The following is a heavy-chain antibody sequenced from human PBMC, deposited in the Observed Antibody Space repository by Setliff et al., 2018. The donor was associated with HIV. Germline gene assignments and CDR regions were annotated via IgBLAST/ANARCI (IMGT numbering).Heavy chain of an antibody. D-gene: IGHD1-26*01. CDR2: IYRSGST. CDR1: GGSSSSSSFY. J-gene: IGHJ3*02. Sequence: SETLSLTCTVSGGSSSSSSFYWGWIRQPPGKGLEWIGNIYRSGSTYYNPSLRSRVTISVDTSKNQFYLKLNSVTAADTAVYYCASTSGIVGAARVFDIWGQGTMVSISS. CDR3: ASTSGIVGAARVFDI. V-gene: IGHV4-39*01.